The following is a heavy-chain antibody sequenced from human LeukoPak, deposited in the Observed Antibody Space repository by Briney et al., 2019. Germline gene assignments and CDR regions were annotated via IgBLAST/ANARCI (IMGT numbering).Heavy chain of an antibody. J-gene: IGHJ6*02. Sequence: PGGSLRLSCAASGFTVSSSYMSWVRQAPGKGLEWVANIKQDGSEKYYVDSVKGRFTISRDNAKNSLYLQMNSLRAEDTAVYYCARGTRRGYFDYRYYGMDVWGQGTTVTVSS. CDR3: ARGTRRGYFDYRYYGMDV. D-gene: IGHD3-9*01. V-gene: IGHV3-7*01. CDR2: IKQDGSEK. CDR1: GFTVSSSY.